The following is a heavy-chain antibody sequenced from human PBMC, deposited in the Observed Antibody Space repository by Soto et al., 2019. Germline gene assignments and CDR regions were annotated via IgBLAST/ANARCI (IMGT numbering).Heavy chain of an antibody. J-gene: IGHJ4*02. CDR3: ARREQGLRTFDY. CDR2: IYYSGST. CDR1: GGSISSYY. V-gene: IGHV4-59*08. D-gene: IGHD4-17*01. Sequence: SETLSLTCTVSGGSISSYYWSWIRQPPGKGLEWIGYIYYSGSTNYNPSLKSRVTISVDTSKNQFSLKLSSVTAADTAVYYCARREQGLRTFDYWGQGTLVTVSS.